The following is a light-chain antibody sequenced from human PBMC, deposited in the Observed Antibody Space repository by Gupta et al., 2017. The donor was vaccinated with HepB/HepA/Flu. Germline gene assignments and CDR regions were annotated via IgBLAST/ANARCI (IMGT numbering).Light chain of an antibody. CDR3: QQSYSTPLT. CDR1: QSITTY. J-gene: IGKJ4*01. Sequence: DIQMTQSPSSLSASVGDRVTITCRPSQSITTYLNLFQQKPGKAPKVLIYDASTLQSGVPSRFSGSGSGTDFTLTISSLQPEDFATYYCQQSYSTPLTFGGGTKVEI. CDR2: DAS. V-gene: IGKV1-39*01.